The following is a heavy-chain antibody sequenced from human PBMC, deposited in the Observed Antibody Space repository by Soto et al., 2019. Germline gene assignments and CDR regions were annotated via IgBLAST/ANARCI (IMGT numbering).Heavy chain of an antibody. CDR2: IWYDGSNK. D-gene: IGHD6-19*01. CDR1: GFTFSSYG. CDR3: ARAGWRLSIAVATEIDY. J-gene: IGHJ4*02. Sequence: QVQLVESGGGVVQPGRSLRLSCSASGFTFSSYGMHWVRQAPGKGLEWVAVIWYDGSNKYYADSVKGRFTISRDNSKNTLYLQMISLRAEDTAVYYCARAGWRLSIAVATEIDYWGQGTLVTVSS. V-gene: IGHV3-33*01.